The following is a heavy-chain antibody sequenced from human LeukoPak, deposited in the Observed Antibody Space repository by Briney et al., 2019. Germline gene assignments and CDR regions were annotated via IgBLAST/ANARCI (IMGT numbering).Heavy chain of an antibody. Sequence: PSETLSLTCAVYGGSFSGYYWSWIRQPPGKGLEWIGEINHSGSTNYNPSLKSRVTISVDTSKNQFSLKLSSVTAADTAVYYCARGHSYYYYGIKYGMDVWGQGTTVTVSS. CDR3: ARGHSYYYYGIKYGMDV. J-gene: IGHJ6*02. CDR2: INHSGST. V-gene: IGHV4-34*01. CDR1: GGSFSGYY. D-gene: IGHD4-17*01.